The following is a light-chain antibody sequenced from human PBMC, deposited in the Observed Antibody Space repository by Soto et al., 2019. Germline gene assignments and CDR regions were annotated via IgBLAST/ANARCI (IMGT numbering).Light chain of an antibody. CDR1: ESISTW. V-gene: IGKV1-5*03. CDR2: GAS. Sequence: DIQMTQSPSTTSGSVGDRGTITCRASESISTWLAWYQQKPGKAPKLLIYGASSLESGVPPRFSGDGSGTEFTRTISSLQRDDFGIYYCQQYSRLWSFGQGTKVDIK. J-gene: IGKJ1*01. CDR3: QQYSRLWS.